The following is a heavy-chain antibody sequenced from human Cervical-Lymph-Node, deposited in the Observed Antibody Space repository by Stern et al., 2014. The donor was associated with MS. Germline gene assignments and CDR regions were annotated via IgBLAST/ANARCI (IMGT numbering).Heavy chain of an antibody. J-gene: IGHJ4*02. Sequence: QVQLQESGPRLVKPSDTLSLTCAVSGSSVSSSHWWGWIRQPPGKGLEWIGDIYYTGSTYQHPSLKSRLTMSLDTSKNQFSLKLTSVTAVDTAVYYCARTFSSSWGYFDYWGQGALVTVSS. CDR3: ARTFSSSWGYFDY. CDR2: IYYTGST. CDR1: GSSVSSSHW. V-gene: IGHV4-28*01. D-gene: IGHD6-13*01.